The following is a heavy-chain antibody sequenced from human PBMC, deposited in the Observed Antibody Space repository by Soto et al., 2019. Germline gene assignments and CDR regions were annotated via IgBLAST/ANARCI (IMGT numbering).Heavy chain of an antibody. CDR1: GDSVSSNSAA. CDR2: TYYRSKWFN. J-gene: IGHJ6*02. V-gene: IGHV6-1*01. D-gene: IGHD6-19*01. CDR3: ARDPQGPRSGWFFYGMDV. Sequence: SQTLSLTCAISGDSVSSNSAAWIWIRQSPSRGLEWLGRTYYRSKWFNDYAVSVKSRITINPDTSKNQFSLQLNSVTPEDTAVYYCARDPQGPRSGWFFYGMDVWGQGTTVTVSS.